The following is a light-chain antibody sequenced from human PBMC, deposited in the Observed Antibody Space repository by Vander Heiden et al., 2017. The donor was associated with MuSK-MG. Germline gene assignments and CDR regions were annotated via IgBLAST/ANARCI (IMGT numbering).Light chain of an antibody. J-gene: IGLJ3*02. V-gene: IGLV2-14*03. CDR2: DVS. Sequence: PGQSITISCTGTSSDVGGYNYVSWYQQHPGKAPKLMIYDVSNRPSGVSNRFSGSKSGNTASLTISGLQAEDEADYYCSSYTSSSTWVFGGGTKLTVL. CDR3: SSYTSSSTWV. CDR1: SSDVGGYNY.